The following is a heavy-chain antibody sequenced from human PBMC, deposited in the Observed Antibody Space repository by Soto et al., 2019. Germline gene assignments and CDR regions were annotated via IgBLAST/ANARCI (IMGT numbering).Heavy chain of an antibody. CDR3: ARGHEYSLDY. V-gene: IGHV3-30-3*01. J-gene: IGHJ4*02. CDR2: ISYDGSNK. D-gene: IGHD6-6*01. CDR1: GFTFSSYA. Sequence: PGGSLRLSCAASGFTFSSYAMHWVRQAPGKGLEWVAVISYDGSNKYYADSVKGRFTISRDNSKNTLYLQMNSLRAEDTAVYYCARGHEYSLDYWGQGTLVTVSS.